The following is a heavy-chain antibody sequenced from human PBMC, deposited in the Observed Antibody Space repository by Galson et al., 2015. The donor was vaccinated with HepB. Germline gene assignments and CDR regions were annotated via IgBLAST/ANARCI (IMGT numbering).Heavy chain of an antibody. CDR1: GFTFSSYA. D-gene: IGHD2/OR15-2a*01. CDR2: ISGSGGST. J-gene: IGHJ6*03. CDR3: AKDLSRLGAWYYYYYMDV. V-gene: IGHV3-23*01. Sequence: SLRLSCAASGFTFSSYAMSWVRQAPGKGLEWVSAISGSGGSTYYADSVKGRFTISRDNSKNTLYLQMNSLRAEDTAVYYCAKDLSRLGAWYYYYYMDVWGKGTTVTVSS.